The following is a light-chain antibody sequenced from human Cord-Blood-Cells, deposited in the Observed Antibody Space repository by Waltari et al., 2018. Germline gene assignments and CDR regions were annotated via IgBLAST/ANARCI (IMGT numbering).Light chain of an antibody. V-gene: IGLV2-18*02. Sequence: QSALTQPPSVAGSPGQSVTISCTGTSSDVGSYNRVSWYQQPPGTAPKLMIYEVSKRPSGVPDRFSGSKSGNPASLTISGLQAEDEADYYCSSYTSSSTWVFGGGTKLTVL. CDR2: EVS. CDR1: SSDVGSYNR. CDR3: SSYTSSSTWV. J-gene: IGLJ3*02.